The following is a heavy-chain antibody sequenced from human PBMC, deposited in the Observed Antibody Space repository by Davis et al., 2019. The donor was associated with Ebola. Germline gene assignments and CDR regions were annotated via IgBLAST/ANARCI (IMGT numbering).Heavy chain of an antibody. V-gene: IGHV3-74*01. J-gene: IGHJ6*04. D-gene: IGHD2-8*01. CDR3: ARDAQSYCTNGVCLNYYYGMDV. Sequence: HTGGSLRLSCAASGLTFSSNWMHWVRQAPGKGLVWVSRINSDGSSTRYADSVKGRFTISRDNAKNSLYLQMNSLRAEDTAVYYCARDAQSYCTNGVCLNYYYGMDVWGKGTTVTVSS. CDR2: INSDGSST. CDR1: GLTFSSNW.